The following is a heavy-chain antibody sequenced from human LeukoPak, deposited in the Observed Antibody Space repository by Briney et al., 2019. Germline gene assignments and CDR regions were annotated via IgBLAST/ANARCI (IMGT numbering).Heavy chain of an antibody. CDR2: IYSGGST. J-gene: IGHJ4*02. CDR1: GFTVSSNY. Sequence: PGGSLRLSCVASGFTVSSNYMSWVRQAPGKGLEWVSVIYSGGSTYYTDSVKGRFTISRDNPKNTLYLQMNSLRAEDTAVYYCANIGYCSGGSCYDVYWGQGTLVTVSS. V-gene: IGHV3-53*01. D-gene: IGHD2-15*01. CDR3: ANIGYCSGGSCYDVY.